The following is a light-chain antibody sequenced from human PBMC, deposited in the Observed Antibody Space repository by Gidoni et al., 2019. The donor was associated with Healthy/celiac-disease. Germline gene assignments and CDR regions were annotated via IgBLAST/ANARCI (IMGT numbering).Light chain of an antibody. CDR3: AAWDDSLSAHNYV. CDR2: RNN. Sequence: QSVLTQPPSASGTPGPRVTISCSGSSSNIGSNYVYWYQQLPGTAPKLLIYRNNQRPSGVPDRVSGSKSGTSASLAISGLRSEDEADYYCAAWDDSLSAHNYVFGTGTKVTVL. J-gene: IGLJ1*01. CDR1: SSNIGSNY. V-gene: IGLV1-47*01.